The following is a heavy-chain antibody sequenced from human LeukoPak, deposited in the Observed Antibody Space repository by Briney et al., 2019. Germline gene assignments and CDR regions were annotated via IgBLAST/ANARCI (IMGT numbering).Heavy chain of an antibody. CDR3: TRDTSTIWFDY. J-gene: IGHJ4*02. Sequence: SETLSLTCTVSGGSISSYYWSWIRQPAGKGLEWIGRIYTTGSTNHNPSLKSRVTMSVDTSKNQFSLKLSSVTAADTAVYYCTRDTSTIWFDYWGQGTLVTVSS. CDR1: GGSISSYY. D-gene: IGHD2-2*01. V-gene: IGHV4-4*07. CDR2: IYTTGST.